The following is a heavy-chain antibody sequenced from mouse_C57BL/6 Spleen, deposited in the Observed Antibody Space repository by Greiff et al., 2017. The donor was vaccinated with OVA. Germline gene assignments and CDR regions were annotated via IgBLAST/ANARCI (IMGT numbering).Heavy chain of an antibody. D-gene: IGHD2-3*01. Sequence: VQLQQSGAELVRPGTSVKVSCKASGYAFTNYLIEWVKQRPGQGLEWIGVINPGSGGTNYNEKFKGKATLTADKSSSTAYMQLSSLTSEDSAVYFCARWLLPDWYFDVWGTGTTVTVSS. CDR3: ARWLLPDWYFDV. CDR2: INPGSGGT. V-gene: IGHV1-54*01. J-gene: IGHJ1*03. CDR1: GYAFTNYL.